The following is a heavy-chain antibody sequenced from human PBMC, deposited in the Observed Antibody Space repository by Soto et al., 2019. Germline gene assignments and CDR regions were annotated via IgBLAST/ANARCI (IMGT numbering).Heavy chain of an antibody. J-gene: IGHJ4*02. Sequence: ASVKVSCKASGYSFTSLDINWVRQTAGQGLEWMGWMQPSTGRTGYAQKFQGRVTMTRDTTINTAYMELTTLTSDDTAFYYCARGVSAGVDYWGQGTLVTVSS. CDR2: MQPSTGRT. CDR3: ARGVSAGVDY. CDR1: GYSFTSLD. V-gene: IGHV1-8*01. D-gene: IGHD1-26*01.